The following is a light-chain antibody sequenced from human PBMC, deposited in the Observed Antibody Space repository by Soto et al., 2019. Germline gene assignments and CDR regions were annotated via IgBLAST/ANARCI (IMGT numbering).Light chain of an antibody. CDR3: QQYDNLPWT. Sequence: DIQMTQSPSSLSASVGDRVTITCQASQDIDNSLNWYQQKPGTAPTLLIYDASNLEAGVPSRFSGRGSGTDFTFTISSLQPEDIATYYCQQYDNLPWTFGQGTKVGI. CDR1: QDIDNS. V-gene: IGKV1-33*01. CDR2: DAS. J-gene: IGKJ1*01.